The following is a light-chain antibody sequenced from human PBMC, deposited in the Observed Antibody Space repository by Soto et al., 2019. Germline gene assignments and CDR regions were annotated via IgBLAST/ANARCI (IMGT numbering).Light chain of an antibody. J-gene: IGKJ2*01. CDR2: KVS. CDR1: QSLVHSDGKTY. Sequence: DFVMTQSPLSLPVTLGQPASISCRSSQSLVHSDGKTYLNWSQQRPGQSPSRLVYKVSNRDSGVPDRFSGSGSGTDFTLQISRVEAEDVGVYYGMQGTHWPPYTFGQGTKLEIK. V-gene: IGKV2-30*02. CDR3: MQGTHWPPYT.